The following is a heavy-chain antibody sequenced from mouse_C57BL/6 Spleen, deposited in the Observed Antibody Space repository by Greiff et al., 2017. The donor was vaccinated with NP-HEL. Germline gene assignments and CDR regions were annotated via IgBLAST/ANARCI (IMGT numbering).Heavy chain of an antibody. V-gene: IGHV5-17*01. J-gene: IGHJ3*01. Sequence: DVKLVESGGGLVKPGGSLKLSCAASGFTFSDYGMHWVRQAPEKGLEWVAYISSGSSTIYYADTVKGRFTISRDNAKNTLFLQMTSLRSEDTAMYYCANYYGSRAWFAYWGQGTLVTVSA. CDR2: ISSGSSTI. CDR1: GFTFSDYG. D-gene: IGHD1-1*01. CDR3: ANYYGSRAWFAY.